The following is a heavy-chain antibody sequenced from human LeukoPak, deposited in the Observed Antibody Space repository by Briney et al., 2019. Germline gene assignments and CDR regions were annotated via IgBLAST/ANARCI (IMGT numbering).Heavy chain of an antibody. Sequence: PSETLSLTCTVSGGSISSNSYYWRWIRQPAGKGLECIGRIYTTGSTNYNPSLKSRVTISIATSKNQFSLKLSSVTAADTAVYYCARTGGGSGFYYYMDVWGKGTTVTVSS. J-gene: IGHJ6*03. V-gene: IGHV4-61*02. CDR3: ARTGGGSGFYYYMDV. CDR2: IYTTGST. CDR1: GGSISSNSYY. D-gene: IGHD2-15*01.